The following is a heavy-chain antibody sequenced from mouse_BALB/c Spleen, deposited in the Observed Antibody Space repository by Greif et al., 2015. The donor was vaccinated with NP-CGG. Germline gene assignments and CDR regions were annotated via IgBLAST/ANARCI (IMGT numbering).Heavy chain of an antibody. CDR1: GFNIKDTY. CDR3: ARTGGYYFDY. D-gene: IGHD4-1*01. V-gene: IGHV14-3*02. J-gene: IGHJ2*01. Sequence: VKLKQSGAELVKPGASVKLSCTASGFNIKDTYMHWVKQRPEQGLEWIGRIDPADGNTKYDPKFQGKATITADTSSNTAYLQLSSLTSEDTAAYYCARTGGYYFDYWGQGTTLTVSS. CDR2: IDPADGNT.